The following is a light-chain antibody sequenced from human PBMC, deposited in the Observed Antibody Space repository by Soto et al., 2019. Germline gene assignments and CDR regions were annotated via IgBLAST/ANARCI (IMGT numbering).Light chain of an antibody. J-gene: IGLJ3*02. CDR3: SSYTTSSTLVV. CDR2: EVS. CDR1: SSDVGGYNY. Sequence: QSVLTQPASVSGSPGQSITISCTGTSSDVGGYNYVSWYQQHPGKAPKLMIYEVSYRPSGASDRFSGSKSGNTASLTISGLQAEDEADYYCSSYTTSSTLVVFGGGTKLTVL. V-gene: IGLV2-14*01.